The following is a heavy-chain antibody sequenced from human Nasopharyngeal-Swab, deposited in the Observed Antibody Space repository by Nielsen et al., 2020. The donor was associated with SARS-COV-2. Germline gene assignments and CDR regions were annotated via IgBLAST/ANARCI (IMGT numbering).Heavy chain of an antibody. V-gene: IGHV3-30-3*01. CDR2: VSYDGGNK. D-gene: IGHD4-11*01. Sequence: GESLKISCAASGLTFSSSTMHWVRQAPGKGLEWLAVVSYDGGNKFYADSVKGRFTISRDNAKNSLYLQMNSLRAEDTAVYYCARDHLMTVTIPYYYYGMDVWGQGTTVTVSS. CDR3: ARDHLMTVTIPYYYYGMDV. J-gene: IGHJ6*02. CDR1: GLTFSSST.